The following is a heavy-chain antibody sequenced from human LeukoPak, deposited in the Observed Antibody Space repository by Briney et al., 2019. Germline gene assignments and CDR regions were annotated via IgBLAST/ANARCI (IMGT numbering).Heavy chain of an antibody. V-gene: IGHV3-23*01. CDR1: GFTFSSYA. D-gene: IGHD6-19*01. CDR2: ISGSGGST. CDR3: ARRASDYSSGWYFDWYFDL. Sequence: PGGSLRLSCAASGFTFSSYAMSWVRQAPGKGLEWVSAISGSGGSTYYADSVKGRFTISRDNSKNTLYLQMNSLRAEDTAVYYCARRASDYSSGWYFDWYFDLWGRGTLVTVSS. J-gene: IGHJ2*01.